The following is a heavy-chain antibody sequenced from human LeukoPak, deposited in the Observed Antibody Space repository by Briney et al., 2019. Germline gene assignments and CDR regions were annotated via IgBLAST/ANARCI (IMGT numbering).Heavy chain of an antibody. CDR1: GYTFTSYA. Sequence: ASVKVSCKASGYTFTSYAMNWVRQAPGQGLEWMGWISAYNGNTNYAQKLQGRVTMTTDTSTSTAYMELRSLRSDDTAVYYCARDGQPSSGWSFDYWGQGTLVTVSS. J-gene: IGHJ4*02. CDR3: ARDGQPSSGWSFDY. CDR2: ISAYNGNT. D-gene: IGHD6-19*01. V-gene: IGHV1-18*01.